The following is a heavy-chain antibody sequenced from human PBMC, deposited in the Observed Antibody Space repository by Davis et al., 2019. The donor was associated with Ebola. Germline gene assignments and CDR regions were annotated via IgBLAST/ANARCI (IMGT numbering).Heavy chain of an antibody. Sequence: HSQTLSLTCAISGDTVFGKNGAWNWIRQSPSRGLEWLGRTYYKSKWHNDYRDTVKSRITINPDTSKNQHSLQLNPGTPENTAVYYCVRGWGRSGLDVWGQGTTVTVSS. J-gene: IGHJ6*02. CDR2: TYYKSKWHN. V-gene: IGHV6-1*01. CDR1: GDTVFGKNGA. D-gene: IGHD3-16*01. CDR3: VRGWGRSGLDV.